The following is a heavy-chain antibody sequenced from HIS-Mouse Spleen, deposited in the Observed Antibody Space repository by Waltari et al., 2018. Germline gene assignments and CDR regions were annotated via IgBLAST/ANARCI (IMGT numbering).Heavy chain of an antibody. Sequence: QVQLQQWGAGLLKPSETLSLTCAVYGGSFRGYSWTWIPQPPGKGLEWIGEINHSGSTNYNPSLKSRVTISVDTSKNQFSLKLSSVTAADTAVYYCARGSGTTVTHFDYWGQGTLVTVSS. V-gene: IGHV4-34*01. J-gene: IGHJ4*02. CDR2: INHSGST. CDR1: GGSFRGYS. D-gene: IGHD4-17*01. CDR3: ARGSGTTVTHFDY.